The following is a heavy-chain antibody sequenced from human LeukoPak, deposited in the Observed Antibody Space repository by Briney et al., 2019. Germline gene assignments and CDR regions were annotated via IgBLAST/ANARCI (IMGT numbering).Heavy chain of an antibody. D-gene: IGHD2-2*01. CDR1: GGSIRSYY. CDR3: ARDLRVPAATYYYYYYYMDV. Sequence: PSETLSLTCTVSGGSIRSYYWSWIRQPAGKGLEWIGRIYNSGSTNYNPSLKSRVTMSVDTSKNQFSLKLSSVTAADTAVYYCARDLRVPAATYYYYYYYMDVWGKGTTVTVSS. J-gene: IGHJ6*03. V-gene: IGHV4-4*07. CDR2: IYNSGST.